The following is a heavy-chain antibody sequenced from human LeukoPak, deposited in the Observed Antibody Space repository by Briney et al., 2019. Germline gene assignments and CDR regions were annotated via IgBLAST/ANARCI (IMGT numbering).Heavy chain of an antibody. V-gene: IGHV3-23*01. Sequence: PSETLSLTCAVYGGSSSGYYWSWIRQPPGKGLEWVSAISGSGGSTYCADSVKGRFTISRDNSKNTLYLQMNSLRAEDTAVYYCAKDLYYGSGSYYNSNQNYWGQGTLVTVSS. CDR3: AKDLYYGSGSYYNSNQNY. CDR2: ISGSGGST. J-gene: IGHJ4*02. CDR1: GGSSSGYY. D-gene: IGHD3-10*01.